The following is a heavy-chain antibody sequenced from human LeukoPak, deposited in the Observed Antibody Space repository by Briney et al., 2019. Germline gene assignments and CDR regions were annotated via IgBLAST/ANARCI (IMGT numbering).Heavy chain of an antibody. CDR2: VSFDGRNK. D-gene: IGHD1-26*01. Sequence: PGGSLRLSCAASEFTFSSYAMHWVRQAPGKGLEWVAVVSFDGRNKYYADSVKGRFTIFRDNSKDTVYLQMNSLRAEDAAVYYCATIGDRRSGELYRIDYWGQGTLVTVSS. CDR3: ATIGDRRSGELYRIDY. J-gene: IGHJ4*02. V-gene: IGHV3-30*04. CDR1: EFTFSSYA.